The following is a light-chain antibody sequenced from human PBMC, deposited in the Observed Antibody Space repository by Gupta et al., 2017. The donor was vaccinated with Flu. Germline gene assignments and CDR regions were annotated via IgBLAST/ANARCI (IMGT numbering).Light chain of an antibody. J-gene: IGLJ1*01. CDR3: SSHAGRVTWV. Sequence: QSSSTQPRSVSGSPGQPVTISCTGSSNDVGGSNRVSWYQQRPGKAPKLILYDVTERPSGVPDRFSGSKSGNTAFLTISGLQADDEADYYCSSHAGRVTWVFGTGTTVTVL. CDR2: DVT. CDR1: SNDVGGSNR. V-gene: IGLV2-11*01.